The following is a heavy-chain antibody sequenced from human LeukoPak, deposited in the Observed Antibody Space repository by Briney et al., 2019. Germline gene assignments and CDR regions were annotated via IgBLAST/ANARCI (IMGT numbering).Heavy chain of an antibody. D-gene: IGHD3-22*01. V-gene: IGHV1-18*01. CDR2: ISAYNGNT. J-gene: IGHJ4*02. Sequence: ASVKVSCKASGYTFTSYGISWVRQAPGQGLEWMGCISAYNGNTNYAQKLQGRVTMTTDTSTSTAYMELRSLRSDDTAVYYCARVYPPPPPYYYDSSGPQESYFDYWGQGTLVTVSS. CDR3: ARVYPPPPPYYYDSSGPQESYFDY. CDR1: GYTFTSYG.